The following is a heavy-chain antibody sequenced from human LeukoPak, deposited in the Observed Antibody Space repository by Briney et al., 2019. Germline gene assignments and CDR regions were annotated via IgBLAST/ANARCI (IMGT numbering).Heavy chain of an antibody. CDR3: ARGPPGYVDY. CDR2: IIPMFGTA. CDR1: GGSFSRYA. Sequence: SVTVSCTASGGSFSRYAISWVRQAPGQGLEWMGGIIPMFGTANYAQKFQGRVTITADESTRTAYMELRTLRSEDTAIYYCARGPPGYVDYWGRGTLVTVSS. D-gene: IGHD3-10*01. V-gene: IGHV1-69*13. J-gene: IGHJ4*02.